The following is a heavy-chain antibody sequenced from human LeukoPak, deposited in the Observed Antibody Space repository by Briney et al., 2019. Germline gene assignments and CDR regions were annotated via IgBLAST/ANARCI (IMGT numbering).Heavy chain of an antibody. J-gene: IGHJ4*02. CDR2: IKEAGSEK. V-gene: IGHV3-7*04. CDR1: GFTFNNYW. D-gene: IGHD6-13*01. CDR3: ARGGGMRSWYDFDY. Sequence: SGGSLILSCAASGFTFNNYWMSWVRQAPGKALEIMANIKEAGSEKYYVDSVKGRFTISRDNDKNSVHLQMNNLRAEDTAVYYCARGGGMRSWYDFDYWGQGILVTVSS.